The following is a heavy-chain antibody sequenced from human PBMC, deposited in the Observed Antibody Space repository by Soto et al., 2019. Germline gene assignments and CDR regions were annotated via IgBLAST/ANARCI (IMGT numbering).Heavy chain of an antibody. J-gene: IGHJ4*02. V-gene: IGHV1-46*01. D-gene: IGHD3-22*01. Sequence: ASVKVSCKASGYTFTTFYIHWVRQAPGQGLEWMGIINPSDGTTTYAQKFQGRVTMTTDSATATFYMELSSLRSEETAVYYCARVPYDTTGYYAFWGQGTLVTVSS. CDR3: ARVPYDTTGYYAF. CDR1: GYTFTTFY. CDR2: INPSDGTT.